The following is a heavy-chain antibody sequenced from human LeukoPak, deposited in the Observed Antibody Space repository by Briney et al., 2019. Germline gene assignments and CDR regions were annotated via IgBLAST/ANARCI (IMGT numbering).Heavy chain of an antibody. CDR1: GYTFTAYY. CDR3: ARGKGSGTFLNVFAY. J-gene: IGHJ4*02. D-gene: IGHD1-7*01. Sequence: ASVKVSFKSSGYTFTAYYMHWVRQAPGQGVEWMGWIKPDNGGTNYAQKFQGRVTMTRDTSISTAYMELSGLRSDDTAVYYCARGKGSGTFLNVFAYWGQGTLVTVSS. CDR2: IKPDNGGT. V-gene: IGHV1-2*02.